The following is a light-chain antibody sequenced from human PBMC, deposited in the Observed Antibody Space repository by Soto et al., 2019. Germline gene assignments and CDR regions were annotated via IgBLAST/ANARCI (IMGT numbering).Light chain of an antibody. CDR2: DAS. J-gene: IGKJ3*01. V-gene: IGKV3-20*01. CDR1: QSISTSY. Sequence: EVDLTQSPGTLSLSPGERATLSCRASQSISTSYLAWYQQRPGQAPRLLIYDASSRPTGISDRFSGGGSGTDFTLTISRLEHEDVALYYCQQYADSPFTFGPGTKVEI. CDR3: QQYADSPFT.